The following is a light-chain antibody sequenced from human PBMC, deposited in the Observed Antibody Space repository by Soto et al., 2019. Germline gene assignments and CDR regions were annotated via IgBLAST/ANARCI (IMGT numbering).Light chain of an antibody. V-gene: IGLV1-40*01. CDR2: GST. J-gene: IGLJ1*01. CDR3: QSYDRSMSGYV. Sequence: QSVLTQPPSVSGAPGQRVTISCTGSSSNIGAHYDVHWYQHLPGTSPKVLIYGSTNRPSGVPDRFSGSKSGTSASLAITGLQADDEADYYCQSYDRSMSGYVFGTGTKGTVL. CDR1: SSNIGAHYD.